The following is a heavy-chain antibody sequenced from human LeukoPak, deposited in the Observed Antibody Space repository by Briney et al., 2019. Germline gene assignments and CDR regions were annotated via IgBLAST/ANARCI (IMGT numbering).Heavy chain of an antibody. J-gene: IGHJ4*02. CDR3: AREAPGGYFDY. Sequence: GASVKVSCKASGYTFTNYFLHWVRQAPGQGLEWMGIINTSAGSTNYAQNFQGRVTMTRDTSTSTVYMDLTSLRSEDTAVYYCAREAPGGYFDYWAQGTLVTVSS. CDR2: INTSAGST. CDR1: GYTFTNYF. D-gene: IGHD3-16*01. V-gene: IGHV1-46*01.